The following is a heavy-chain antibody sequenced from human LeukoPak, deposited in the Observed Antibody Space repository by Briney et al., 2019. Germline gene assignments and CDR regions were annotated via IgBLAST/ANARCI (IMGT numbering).Heavy chain of an antibody. D-gene: IGHD1-26*01. CDR1: GYTFTSYY. V-gene: IGHV1-46*01. Sequence: ASVKVSCKASGYTFTSYYIHWVRQAPGQGLEWMGIINPSGGSTSYAQKFQGRVTMTGDTSTSTVYMELSSLRSEDTAVYYWARGDGSGTLLYWGQGTLVTVSS. CDR2: INPSGGST. CDR3: ARGDGSGTLLY. J-gene: IGHJ4*02.